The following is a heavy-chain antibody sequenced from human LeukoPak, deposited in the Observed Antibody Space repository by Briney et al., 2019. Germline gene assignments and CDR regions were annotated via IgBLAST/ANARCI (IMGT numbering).Heavy chain of an antibody. Sequence: SETLSLTCTVFGGSISSYYWSWIRQPPGKGLEWIAYISDIGSINYNPSLKSRVTISLDTSKNQLSLKLSSVTAADTAVYYCAGHHPRNTVDFWGQGTLVTVSS. CDR3: AGHHPRNTVDF. CDR1: GGSISSYY. V-gene: IGHV4-59*08. D-gene: IGHD2/OR15-2a*01. CDR2: ISDIGSI. J-gene: IGHJ4*02.